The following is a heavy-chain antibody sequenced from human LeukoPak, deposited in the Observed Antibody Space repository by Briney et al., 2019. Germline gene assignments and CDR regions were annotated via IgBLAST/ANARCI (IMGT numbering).Heavy chain of an antibody. V-gene: IGHV4-39*07. CDR1: GGSISSTTYY. CDR2: INHSGST. J-gene: IGHJ4*02. CDR3: ARDLNIYSSSRVYDY. Sequence: PSETLSLTCTVSGGSISSTTYYWSWIRQPPGKGLEWIGEINHSGSTNYNPSLKSRVTISVDTSKNQFSLKLSSVTAADTAVYYCARDLNIYSSSRVYDYWGQGTLVTVSS. D-gene: IGHD6-6*01.